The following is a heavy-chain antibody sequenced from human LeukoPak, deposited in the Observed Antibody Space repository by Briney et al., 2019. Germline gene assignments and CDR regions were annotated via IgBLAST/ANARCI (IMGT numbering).Heavy chain of an antibody. CDR2: IQYDESDE. V-gene: IGHV3-30*02. CDR1: GLTFSTSG. CDR3: AREGGIIVAGKFDS. D-gene: IGHD6-19*01. J-gene: IGHJ4*02. Sequence: LAGGSLRLSCAASGLTFSTSGMHWVRQAPGKGLEWVAFIQYDESDEYYADSVRGRLTISRDNSKNTLYLQMNSLRAEDTAVYYCAREGGIIVAGKFDSWGQGTLVTVSS.